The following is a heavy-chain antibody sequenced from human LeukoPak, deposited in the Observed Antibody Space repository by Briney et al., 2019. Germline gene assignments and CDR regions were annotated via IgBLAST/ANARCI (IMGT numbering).Heavy chain of an antibody. CDR1: GFTFSGSA. CDR3: TCHFWSGYYIDY. CDR2: IRSKANSYAS. V-gene: IGHV3-73*01. D-gene: IGHD3-3*01. J-gene: IGHJ4*02. Sequence: PGGSLRLSCAASGFTFSGSAMLWVRQASGKGLEWVGRIRSKANSYASAYAASVKGRVTISRDDSKNTAYLQMNSLKTEDTAVYYCTCHFWSGYYIDYWGQGTLVTVSS.